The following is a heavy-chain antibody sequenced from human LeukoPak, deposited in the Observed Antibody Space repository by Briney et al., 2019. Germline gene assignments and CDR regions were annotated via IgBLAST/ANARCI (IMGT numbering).Heavy chain of an antibody. V-gene: IGHV4-61*02. CDR1: GGSISSGSYP. Sequence: SETLSLTCTVSGGSISSGSYPWSWLRQPAGKGLEWLGRIYTSGSTNYNPSLKSRVTISVDTSKNRFSLKLSSVTAADTAVYYCARGKNDYGDYVFDYWGQGTLVTVSS. CDR3: ARGKNDYGDYVFDY. D-gene: IGHD4-17*01. J-gene: IGHJ4*02. CDR2: IYTSGST.